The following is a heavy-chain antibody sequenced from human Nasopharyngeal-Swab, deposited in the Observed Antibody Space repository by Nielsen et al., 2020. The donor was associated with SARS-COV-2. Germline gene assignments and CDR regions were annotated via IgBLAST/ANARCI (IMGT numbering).Heavy chain of an antibody. D-gene: IGHD5-18*01. CDR1: GYTFTSYG. Sequence: ASVKVSCKASGYTFTSYGISWVRQAPGQGLEWMGWINSYNGYTNFAQKLQGRVTMTTDTSTSTAYMELRSLRSDDTAVYYCARGSGGYSYHYWGQGTLVTVSS. J-gene: IGHJ4*02. CDR2: INSYNGYT. CDR3: ARGSGGYSYHY. V-gene: IGHV1-18*01.